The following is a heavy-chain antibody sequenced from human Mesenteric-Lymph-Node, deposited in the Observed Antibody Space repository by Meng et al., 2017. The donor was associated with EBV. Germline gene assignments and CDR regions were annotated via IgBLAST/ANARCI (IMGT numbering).Heavy chain of an antibody. CDR3: ARCYYYDSSGNFDY. CDR2: IYHSGST. Sequence: QLQDSGPGLWKPSGTLSLTCAVSGGSISSSNWWGGVRQPPGKGLEWIGEIYHSGSTNYNPSLKSRVTISVDKSKNQFSLKLSSVTAADTAVYYCARCYYYDSSGNFDYWGQGTLVTVSS. J-gene: IGHJ4*02. V-gene: IGHV4-4*02. D-gene: IGHD3-22*01. CDR1: GGSISSSNW.